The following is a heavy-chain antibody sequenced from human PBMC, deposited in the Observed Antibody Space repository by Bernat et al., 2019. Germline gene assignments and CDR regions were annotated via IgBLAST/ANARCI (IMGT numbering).Heavy chain of an antibody. CDR1: GFTFSSYW. Sequence: EVQLVESGGGLVQPGGSLRLSCAASGFTFSSYWMSWVRQAPGKGLELLSNINQDGTEKYYADSVKGRFTISRDNSKNTLYLQMNSLRAEDTAVYYCAKDGSGAGDDAWGYYFDYWGQGTLVTVSS. CDR2: INQDGTEK. J-gene: IGHJ4*02. CDR3: AKDGSGAGDDAWGYYFDY. D-gene: IGHD3-10*01. V-gene: IGHV3-7*01.